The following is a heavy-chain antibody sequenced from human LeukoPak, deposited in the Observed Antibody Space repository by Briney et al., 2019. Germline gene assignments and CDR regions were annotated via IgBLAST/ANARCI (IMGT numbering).Heavy chain of an antibody. Sequence: SQTLSLTCTVSGGSISSGDYYWSWIRQPPGKGLEWIGYIYYSGSTYYNPSLKSRVTISVDTSKNQFSLKLSSVTAADTAVYYCAREGYAGITGTPMGAFDIWGQGTMVTVSS. CDR3: AREGYAGITGTPMGAFDI. CDR2: IYYSGST. J-gene: IGHJ3*02. V-gene: IGHV4-30-4*01. CDR1: GGSISSGDYY. D-gene: IGHD1-20*01.